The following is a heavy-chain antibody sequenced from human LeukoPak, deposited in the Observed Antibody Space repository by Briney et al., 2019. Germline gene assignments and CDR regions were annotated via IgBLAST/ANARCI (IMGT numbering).Heavy chain of an antibody. V-gene: IGHV3-7*01. D-gene: IGHD1-26*01. CDR2: IKGDESAK. Sequence: EGSLRLSCAASGFTFTTYWMAWVRQAPGKGLEWVANIKGDESAKHQADSVKGRFTISRDNAQNSVYLQMSSLRVEDTAVYYCARDVGGSLDYWGQGTLVTVSS. CDR1: GFTFTTYW. CDR3: ARDVGGSLDY. J-gene: IGHJ4*02.